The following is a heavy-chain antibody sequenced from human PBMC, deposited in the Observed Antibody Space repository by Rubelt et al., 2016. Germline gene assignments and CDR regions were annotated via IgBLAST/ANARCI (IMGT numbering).Heavy chain of an antibody. V-gene: IGHV4-39*01. J-gene: IGHJ4*02. CDR1: GGSISSSTYY. CDR3: ARQLYSGSYYIDY. Sequence: QLQLQESGPGLVRPSETLSLTCSVSGGSISSSTYYWGWVRRPPGTGLEWIGSIYYSGTTYYNPSLASRVTLSLDTTKNQFAMKLSSVTAADTALYYCARQLYSGSYYIDYWGQGTLVTVSS. CDR2: IYYSGTT. D-gene: IGHD1-26*01.